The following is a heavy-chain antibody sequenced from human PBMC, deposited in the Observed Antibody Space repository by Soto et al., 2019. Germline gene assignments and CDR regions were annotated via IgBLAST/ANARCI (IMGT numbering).Heavy chain of an antibody. CDR3: ASDLYYGIPY. CDR1: GGSISSSSYY. Sequence: QLQLQESGPGLVKPSETLSLTCTVSGGSISSSSYYWGWIRQPPGKGLERIGSIYYSGSTYYNPSLKRRVTISVDTSNNQFSLKLSSVTAADTAVYYCASDLYYGIPYWGQGTLVTVSS. CDR2: IYYSGST. V-gene: IGHV4-39*01. D-gene: IGHD3-9*01. J-gene: IGHJ4*02.